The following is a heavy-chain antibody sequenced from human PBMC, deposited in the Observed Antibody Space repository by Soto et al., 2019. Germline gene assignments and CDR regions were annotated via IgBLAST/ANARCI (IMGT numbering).Heavy chain of an antibody. CDR1: GFTFSSYD. CDR3: ARGGYSYGPWYFDL. J-gene: IGHJ2*01. D-gene: IGHD5-18*01. CDR2: IGTAGDT. Sequence: EVQLVESGGGLVQPGGSLRLSCAASGFTFSSYDMHWVRQATGKGLEWVSAIGTAGDTYYPGSVKGRFTISRENAKNSLYLQMNSLRAGDTAVYYCARGGYSYGPWYFDLWGLGTLVTVSS. V-gene: IGHV3-13*01.